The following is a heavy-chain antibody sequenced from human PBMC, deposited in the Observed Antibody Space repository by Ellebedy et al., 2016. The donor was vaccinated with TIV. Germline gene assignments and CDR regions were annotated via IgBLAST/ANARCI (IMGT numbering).Heavy chain of an antibody. CDR2: ISSSSGTI. D-gene: IGHD3-16*02. V-gene: IGHV3-48*02. J-gene: IGHJ4*02. Sequence: PGGSLRLSCAASEFTFSSYSMNWVRQAPGKGLEWVSYISSSSGTIYYADSVKGRFTISRDNAKNSLYLQMNILRDEDTAVYYCASYYDYVWGSYHPFDYWGQGTLVTVSS. CDR1: EFTFSSYS. CDR3: ASYYDYVWGSYHPFDY.